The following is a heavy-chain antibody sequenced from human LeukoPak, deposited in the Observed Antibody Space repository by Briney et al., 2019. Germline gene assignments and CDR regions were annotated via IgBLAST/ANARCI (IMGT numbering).Heavy chain of an antibody. Sequence: ASVKVSRKGAGYTLTVLSMHWVRQAPGKGLEWMGGFDPEDGETIYAQKFQGRVTMTEDTSTDTAYMELSSLRSEDTAVYYCATKVGGGWSPFDYWGQGTLVTVSS. V-gene: IGHV1-24*01. J-gene: IGHJ4*02. D-gene: IGHD6-19*01. CDR1: GYTLTVLS. CDR2: FDPEDGET. CDR3: ATKVGGGWSPFDY.